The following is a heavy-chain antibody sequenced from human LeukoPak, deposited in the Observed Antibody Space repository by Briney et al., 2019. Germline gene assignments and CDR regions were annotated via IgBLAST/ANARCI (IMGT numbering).Heavy chain of an antibody. V-gene: IGHV3-21*01. CDR3: VRDRGNYDY. Sequence: GGSLRLSCAASGFTFSSYNMNWVRQAPGKGLEWVSSISSTSSYIYYADSVKGRFTISRDNAKNSLCLQMNSLRAEDTAVYYCVRDRGNYDYWGQGTLVTVSS. J-gene: IGHJ4*02. CDR2: ISSTSSYI. D-gene: IGHD3-16*01. CDR1: GFTFSSYN.